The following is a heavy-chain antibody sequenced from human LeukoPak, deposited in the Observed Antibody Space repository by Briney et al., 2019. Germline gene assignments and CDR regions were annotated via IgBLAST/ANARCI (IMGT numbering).Heavy chain of an antibody. J-gene: IGHJ4*02. D-gene: IGHD4-23*01. CDR3: VKDFCRGGNCPFPFFDS. CDR2: TFAGYTEI. CDR1: GFTISGHA. V-gene: IGHV3-23*01. Sequence: GGSLRLSCVASGFTISGHAMSWVRQAPAKGLEWVAITFAGYTEIHYADSVRGRFNISRDDSSNTLSLQMNSLRADDTGTYFCVKDFCRGGNCPFPFFDSWGQGTVVTVSS.